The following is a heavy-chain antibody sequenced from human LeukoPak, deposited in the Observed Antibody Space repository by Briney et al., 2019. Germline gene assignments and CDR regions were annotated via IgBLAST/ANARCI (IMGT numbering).Heavy chain of an antibody. CDR3: AKDQYLEWELLLGVDY. Sequence: GGSLRLSCAASGFTFSDYEMNWVRQAPGKGLEWILHISTSGSIIHYADSVKGRFTISRDNSKNTLYLQMNSLRAEDTAVYYCAKDQYLEWELLLGVDYWGQGTLVTVSS. V-gene: IGHV3-48*03. J-gene: IGHJ4*02. D-gene: IGHD1-26*01. CDR1: GFTFSDYE. CDR2: ISTSGSII.